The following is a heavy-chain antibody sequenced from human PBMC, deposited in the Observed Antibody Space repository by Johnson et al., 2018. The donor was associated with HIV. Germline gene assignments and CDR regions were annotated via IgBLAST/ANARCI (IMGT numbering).Heavy chain of an antibody. Sequence: EVQLVESGGGLVQPGGSLRLSCAASGFTVSSNYMSWVRQAPGKGLEWVSFIYDVGTTYYADSVKGRFTLSRDNSKNTLYLQMNSLRAEDTAVYYCARGTWRLLQLEWDAFDIWGQGTMVTVSS. D-gene: IGHD5-24*01. J-gene: IGHJ3*02. V-gene: IGHV3-66*02. CDR3: ARGTWRLLQLEWDAFDI. CDR1: GFTVSSNY. CDR2: IYDVGTT.